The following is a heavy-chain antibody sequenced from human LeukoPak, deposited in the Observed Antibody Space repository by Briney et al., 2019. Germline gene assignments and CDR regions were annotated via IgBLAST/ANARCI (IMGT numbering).Heavy chain of an antibody. Sequence: SGPTLVNPTQTLTLTCTFSGFSLNTSGVGVGWMRQATGKAPEWLALIYWNGDTRYSPSLKGRLTITKDTSKNQVVLTMTNMDPVDTATYYCAHRTRTVIKYWYFDLWGRGTLVTVSS. CDR3: AHRTRTVIKYWYFDL. J-gene: IGHJ2*01. V-gene: IGHV2-5*01. CDR2: IYWNGDT. D-gene: IGHD4-23*01. CDR1: GFSLNTSGVG.